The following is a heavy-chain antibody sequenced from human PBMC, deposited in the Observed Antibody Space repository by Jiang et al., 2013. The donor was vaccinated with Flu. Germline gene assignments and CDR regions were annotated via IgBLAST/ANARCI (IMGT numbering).Heavy chain of an antibody. CDR2: TSGSGADT. CDR1: LKNHA. V-gene: IGHV3-23*01. D-gene: IGHD6-19*01. CDR3: VQERGTVVAGSTIFDN. J-gene: IGHJ4*02. Sequence: LKNHAMSWVRQAPGKGLEWVSVTSGSGADTYYADSVKGRFTISRDNSKNTLSLQMNSLRVEDTAIYYCVQERGTVVAGSTIFDNWGQGTLVTVSS.